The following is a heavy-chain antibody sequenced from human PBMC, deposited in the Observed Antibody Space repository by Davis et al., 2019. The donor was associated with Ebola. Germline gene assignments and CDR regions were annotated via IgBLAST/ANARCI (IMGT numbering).Heavy chain of an antibody. Sequence: PGGSLRLSCAASGFIFSSYSMNWVRQAPGKGLEWVPSISSSSSYKYYADSVKGRFTISRDNAKNSLYLQMNSLRAEDTAVYYCAREHSGYDSLGYYYYAMDVWGKGTTVTVSS. D-gene: IGHD5-12*01. V-gene: IGHV3-21*01. CDR1: GFIFSSYS. J-gene: IGHJ6*04. CDR3: AREHSGYDSLGYYYYAMDV. CDR2: ISSSSSYK.